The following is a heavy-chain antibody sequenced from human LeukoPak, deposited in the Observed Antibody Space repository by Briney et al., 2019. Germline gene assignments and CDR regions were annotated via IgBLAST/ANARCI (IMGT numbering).Heavy chain of an antibody. Sequence: YPGGSLRLSCAASGFSVSDNGMSWVRQAPGKGLEWVSGIVGGDGGTYYADSVKGRFIISRDNSKNTLYVQMNSLRAEDTAVYYCARGALYYMDVWGKGTTVTISS. V-gene: IGHV3-23*01. CDR2: IVGGDGGT. J-gene: IGHJ6*03. CDR1: GFSVSDNG. CDR3: ARGALYYMDV.